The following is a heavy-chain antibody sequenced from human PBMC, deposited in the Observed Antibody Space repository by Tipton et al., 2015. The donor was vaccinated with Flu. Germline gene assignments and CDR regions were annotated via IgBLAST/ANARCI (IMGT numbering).Heavy chain of an antibody. Sequence: TLSLTCAVFGDSISSDFYWAWLRQFPGKGLECIGTVFRTGSTIYNPSPKSRVTISIDTSKNQFSLNMRSVAAADMAVYYCARRVYSNYVSDPKSWFDPWGQGTLVAVSS. J-gene: IGHJ5*02. D-gene: IGHD4-11*01. CDR2: VFRTGST. CDR3: ARRVYSNYVSDPKSWFDP. V-gene: IGHV4-38-2*01. CDR1: GDSISSDFY.